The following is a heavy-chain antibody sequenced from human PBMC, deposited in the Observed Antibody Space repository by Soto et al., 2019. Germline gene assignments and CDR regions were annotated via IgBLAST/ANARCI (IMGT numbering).Heavy chain of an antibody. D-gene: IGHD1-1*01. J-gene: IGHJ4*02. Sequence: EVQLVESGGGLVQPGGSLRLSCAGSGFTFSNYWMNWVRQTPGKGLEWVGNIKQEGSAKNYVESVKGRFTISRDNAKNLVYLQTSSLRAEDTAVYYCAGGTGWVHDYWGQGTLVTVSS. CDR3: AGGTGWVHDY. CDR1: GFTFSNYW. CDR2: IKQEGSAK. V-gene: IGHV3-7*04.